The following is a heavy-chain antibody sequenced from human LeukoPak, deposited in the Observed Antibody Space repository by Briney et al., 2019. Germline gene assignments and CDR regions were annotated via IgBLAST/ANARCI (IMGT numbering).Heavy chain of an antibody. CDR1: GFTFSSYA. V-gene: IGHV3-23*01. Sequence: GGSLRLSCAASGFTFSSYAMSWVRQAPGKGLEWVSAISGSGGGTYYADSVKGRFTISRDNSKNTLYLQMNSLRAEDTAVYYCAKDILTTGAYSSGWLGDYWGQGTLVTVSS. J-gene: IGHJ4*02. CDR3: AKDILTTGAYSSGWLGDY. D-gene: IGHD6-19*01. CDR2: ISGSGGGT.